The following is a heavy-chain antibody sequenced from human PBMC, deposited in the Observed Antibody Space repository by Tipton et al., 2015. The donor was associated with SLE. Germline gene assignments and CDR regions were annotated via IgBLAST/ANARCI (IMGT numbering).Heavy chain of an antibody. D-gene: IGHD1-1*01. J-gene: IGHJ2*01. V-gene: IGHV4-61*09. CDR3: ARVQRGPRSFDL. CDR1: GGSISSGTDY. CDR2: IYTSGRT. Sequence: TLSLTCTVSGGSISSGTDYWSWIRQPAGKGLEWIGHIYTSGRTNYNPPLKSRVTISADTSNNQISLKLSSVSAADTAVYYCARVQRGPRSFDLWGRGTLVTVSS.